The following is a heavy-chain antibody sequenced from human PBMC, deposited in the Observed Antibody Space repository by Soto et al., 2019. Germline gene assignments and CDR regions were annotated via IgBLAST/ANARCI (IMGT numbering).Heavy chain of an antibody. V-gene: IGHV3-53*01. J-gene: IGHJ3*01. CDR1: GFTISGKKY. Sequence: GSLSLSCAAFGFTISGKKYVAWVRQAPGKGLEWVSALYDIDGSFYADSVKGRFTTSSDSSKTTVYLQMNDLRPDDTAVYYCATWHEREHAYDVWGLGTTVTVSS. CDR2: LYDIDGS. CDR3: ATWHEREHAYDV. D-gene: IGHD1-1*01.